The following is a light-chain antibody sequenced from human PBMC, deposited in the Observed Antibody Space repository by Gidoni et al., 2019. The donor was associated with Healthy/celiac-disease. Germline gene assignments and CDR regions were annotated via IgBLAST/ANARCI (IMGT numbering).Light chain of an antibody. CDR2: GAS. CDR1: QRVRSSY. V-gene: IGKV3-20*01. J-gene: IGKJ1*01. CDR3: RQYGSSPWT. Sequence: DIVLTQSPGTLSSSPGETATRSCRASQRVRSSYLAWYQQKPGQAPRLLIYGASSRATGIPDRFSGSGAGTDFTLTISRLEAEDFAGYYCRQYGSSPWTFGQGTKVEIK.